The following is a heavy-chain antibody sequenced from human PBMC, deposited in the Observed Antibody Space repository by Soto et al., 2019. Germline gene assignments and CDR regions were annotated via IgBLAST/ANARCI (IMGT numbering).Heavy chain of an antibody. V-gene: IGHV1-2*02. Sequence: AASVKVSCKASGYTFTGYYIHWVRQAPGQGLEWMGWIKPNSGGINYAQKFQGRVTMTRDTSISTAYMELSRLTSDDTAVYYCARVANTGYAVGPFDSWGQGTLVTVSS. D-gene: IGHD5-18*01. J-gene: IGHJ4*02. CDR3: ARVANTGYAVGPFDS. CDR1: GYTFTGYY. CDR2: IKPNSGGI.